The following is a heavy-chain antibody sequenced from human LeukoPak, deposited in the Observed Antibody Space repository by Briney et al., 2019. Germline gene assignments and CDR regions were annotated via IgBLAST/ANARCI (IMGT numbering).Heavy chain of an antibody. CDR1: GGTFSSYA. V-gene: IGHV1-69*13. D-gene: IGHD6-13*01. CDR2: IIPIFGTA. J-gene: IGHJ6*02. Sequence: SVKVSCTASGGTFSSYAISWVRQAPGQGLEWMGGIIPIFGTANYAQKFQGRVTITADESTSTAYMELSSLRSEDTAVYYCARDYSSYYYGMDVWGQGTTVTVSS. CDR3: ARDYSSYYYGMDV.